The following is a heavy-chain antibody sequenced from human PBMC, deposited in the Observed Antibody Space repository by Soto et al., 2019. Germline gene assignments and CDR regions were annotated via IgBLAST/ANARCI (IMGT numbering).Heavy chain of an antibody. Sequence: SETLSLTCTVSGGSISSNYWTWIRQPPGKGLEWIGYVYNSGSTNYNPSLKSRVTISEDTSKSQFSLKVNSMTAADTAVYYCAGYRREAVAGYTLDNWGQGILVTVSS. CDR2: VYNSGST. J-gene: IGHJ4*02. V-gene: IGHV4-59*01. D-gene: IGHD6-13*01. CDR3: AGYRREAVAGYTLDN. CDR1: GGSISSNY.